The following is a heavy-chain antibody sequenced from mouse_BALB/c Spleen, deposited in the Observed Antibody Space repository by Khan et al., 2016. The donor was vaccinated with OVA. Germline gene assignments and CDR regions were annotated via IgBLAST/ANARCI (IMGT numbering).Heavy chain of an antibody. CDR2: IWSDGST. J-gene: IGHJ4*01. CDR3: ARQPYFHYYIMDY. V-gene: IGHV2-6-1*01. D-gene: IGHD2-10*01. CDR1: GFSFTNYG. Sequence: QVQLKESGPGLVAPSQTLSLTCTISGFSFTNYGIHWVRQPPGKGLEWLVVIWSDGSTTYNSDLKSRLCISKDNSKSQVFLQMNSLQTDDTAMYYCARQPYFHYYIMDYWGQGTSVTVSS.